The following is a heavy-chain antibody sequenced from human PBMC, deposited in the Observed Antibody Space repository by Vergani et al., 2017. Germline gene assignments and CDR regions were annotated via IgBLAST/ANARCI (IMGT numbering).Heavy chain of an antibody. CDR3: AKDLGPLVPAAIYWFDP. Sequence: EVQLLESGGGLVQPGGSLRLSCAASGFTFSSYAMSWVRQAPGKGLEWVSAISGSGGSTYYADSVKGRFTISRDNSKNTLYLQMNSLRAEDTAVYYCAKDLGPLVPAAIYWFDPWGQGTLVTVSS. CDR2: ISGSGGST. V-gene: IGHV3-23*01. CDR1: GFTFSSYA. D-gene: IGHD2-2*01. J-gene: IGHJ5*02.